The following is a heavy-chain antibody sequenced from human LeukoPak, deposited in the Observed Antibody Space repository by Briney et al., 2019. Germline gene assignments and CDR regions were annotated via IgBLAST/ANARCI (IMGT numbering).Heavy chain of an antibody. D-gene: IGHD6-13*01. Sequence: SETLSLTCAVSGGSISSSNWWSWVRQPPGKGLEWIGEIYHSGSINYCPSLRSRVTISVDRSKNQFSLNVSSVTAADTAVYYCAREPVADDAFDIWGQGTMVTVSS. CDR3: AREPVADDAFDI. J-gene: IGHJ3*02. CDR1: GGSISSSNW. V-gene: IGHV4-4*02. CDR2: IYHSGSI.